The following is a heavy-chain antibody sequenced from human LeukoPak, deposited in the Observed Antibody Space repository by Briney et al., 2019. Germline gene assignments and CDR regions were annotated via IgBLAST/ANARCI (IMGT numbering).Heavy chain of an antibody. Sequence: SETLSLTCVVYGGSFSGYYWSWIRQPPGKGLEWIGEINHSGSTNYNPSLKSRVIISVDTSKNQFSLKLSSVTAADTAVYYCARGRGTYYYGSGSYELGYWGQGTLVTVSS. V-gene: IGHV4-34*01. CDR1: GGSFSGYY. D-gene: IGHD3-10*01. CDR3: ARGRGTYYYGSGSYELGY. J-gene: IGHJ4*02. CDR2: INHSGST.